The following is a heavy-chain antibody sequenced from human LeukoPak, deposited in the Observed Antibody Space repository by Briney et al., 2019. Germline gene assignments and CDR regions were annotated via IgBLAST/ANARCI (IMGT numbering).Heavy chain of an antibody. CDR1: GGTFSSYA. CDR3: ARSRSSGWYGVYYFDY. CDR2: IIPIFGTA. Sequence: SVKVSCKASGGTFSSYAISWVRQAPGQGLEWMGGIIPIFGTANYAQKFQGRVTITADESTSTAYMELSSLRSEDTAVYYCARSRSSGWYGVYYFDYWGQGTLVTVSS. J-gene: IGHJ4*02. V-gene: IGHV1-69*13. D-gene: IGHD6-19*01.